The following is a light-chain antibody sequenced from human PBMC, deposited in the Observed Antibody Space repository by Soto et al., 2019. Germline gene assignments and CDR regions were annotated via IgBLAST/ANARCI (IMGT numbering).Light chain of an antibody. V-gene: IGLV2-14*01. Sequence: QSVLTQPASVSGSPGQSITISCTGTSSNVGGYNYVSWYQQHPGKAPKLMIYDVSNRPSGVSSRFSGSKSGNTASLTISGLQAEDDADYYCSSYTSSSTLGGVFGTGTKLTVL. CDR2: DVS. CDR3: SSYTSSSTLGGV. J-gene: IGLJ1*01. CDR1: SSNVGGYNY.